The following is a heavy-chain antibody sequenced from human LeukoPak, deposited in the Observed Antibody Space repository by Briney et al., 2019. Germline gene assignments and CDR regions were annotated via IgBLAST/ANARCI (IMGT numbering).Heavy chain of an antibody. Sequence: SETLSLTCAVYGGSFSGYYWSWIRQPPGKGLEWIGEINHSGSTNYNPSLKSRVTISVDTSKNQFSLKLSFVTAADTAVYYCASITNYFDYWGQGTLVTVSS. CDR1: GGSFSGYY. J-gene: IGHJ4*02. CDR2: INHSGST. CDR3: ASITNYFDY. V-gene: IGHV4-34*01. D-gene: IGHD3-10*01.